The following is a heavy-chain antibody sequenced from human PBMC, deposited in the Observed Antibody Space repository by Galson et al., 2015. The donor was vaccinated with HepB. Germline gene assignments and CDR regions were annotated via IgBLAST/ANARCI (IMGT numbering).Heavy chain of an antibody. CDR2: INTNTGSP. CDR1: GYIFTTYA. J-gene: IGHJ5*02. D-gene: IGHD3-9*01. Sequence: SVKVSCKASGYIFTTYAMNWVRQAPGQGLEWMGWINTNTGSPTYAQGFTGRFVFSLDTSVNTAYLQISSLKAEDTAVYYCARSTHDMLTGENNWFDPWGQGTLVTVSS. V-gene: IGHV7-4-1*02. CDR3: ARSTHDMLTGENNWFDP.